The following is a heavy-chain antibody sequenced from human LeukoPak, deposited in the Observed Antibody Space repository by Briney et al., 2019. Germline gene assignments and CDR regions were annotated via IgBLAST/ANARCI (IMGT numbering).Heavy chain of an antibody. Sequence: GGSLRLSCAASGFTVSSNYMSWVRQAPGKGLEWVSVIYSGGSTYYADSVKGRFTISRDNSKNTLYLQMNSLRAEDTAVYYCARVVDTAMELYYFDYWGQGTLVTVSS. J-gene: IGHJ4*02. V-gene: IGHV3-66*01. D-gene: IGHD5-18*01. CDR3: ARVVDTAMELYYFDY. CDR2: IYSGGST. CDR1: GFTVSSNY.